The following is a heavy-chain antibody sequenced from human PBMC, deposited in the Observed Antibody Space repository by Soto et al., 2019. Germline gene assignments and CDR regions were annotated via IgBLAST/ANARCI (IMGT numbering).Heavy chain of an antibody. Sequence: QVQLVESGGGVVQPGRSLRLSCAASGFTFSNYGMHWVRQAAGKGLEGVALISYDGSNKYYADSVQGRFTISRDNSKNTLYLQMNSLRGEDTAVYYCAKDTDNNYSDYGMDVWGQGTTVTVSS. CDR3: AKDTDNNYSDYGMDV. V-gene: IGHV3-30*18. CDR1: GFTFSNYG. J-gene: IGHJ6*02. CDR2: ISYDGSNK. D-gene: IGHD1-1*01.